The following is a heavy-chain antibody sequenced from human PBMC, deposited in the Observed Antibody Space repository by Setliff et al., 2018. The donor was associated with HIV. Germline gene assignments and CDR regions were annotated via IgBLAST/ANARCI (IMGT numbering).Heavy chain of an antibody. J-gene: IGHJ4*02. Sequence: PGGSLRLSCAASGFTFSTYAMAWVRQAPGKGLEWVSTISSGGDTYYGDSVKGRFTISRDNSRDTLYLQVNKLRAEDTAVYYCARSAVANDYWGQGTLVTVSS. CDR2: ISSGGDT. CDR3: ARSAVANDY. CDR1: GFTFSTYA. D-gene: IGHD6-19*01. V-gene: IGHV3-23*01.